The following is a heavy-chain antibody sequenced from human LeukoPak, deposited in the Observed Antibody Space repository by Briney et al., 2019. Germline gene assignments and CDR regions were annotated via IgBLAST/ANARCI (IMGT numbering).Heavy chain of an antibody. Sequence: GGSLRLSCAASGFTLSSFWMSWVRQAPGKGLEWVANIKQDGNEKYYADSVKGPFTISRDNAKNSLYLEMNSLRAEDTAVYYCATIKVRANNYDTDGFEYWGQGTLVTVSS. CDR1: GFTLSSFW. V-gene: IGHV3-7*05. CDR3: ATIKVRANNYDTDGFEY. CDR2: IKQDGNEK. J-gene: IGHJ4*02. D-gene: IGHD3-10*01.